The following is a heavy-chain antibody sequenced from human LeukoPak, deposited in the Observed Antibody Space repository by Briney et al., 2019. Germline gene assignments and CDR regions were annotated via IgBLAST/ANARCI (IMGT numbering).Heavy chain of an antibody. CDR1: GGTFSSYA. CDR3: ARGQDYGNAFDI. CDR2: IIPILGIA. V-gene: IGHV1-69*04. Sequence: GASVKASCKASGGTFSSYAISWVRQAPGQGLEWMGRIIPILGIANYAQKFQGRVTITADKSTSTAYMELSSLRSEDTAVYYCARGQDYGNAFDIWGQGTMVTVSS. D-gene: IGHD4-17*01. J-gene: IGHJ3*02.